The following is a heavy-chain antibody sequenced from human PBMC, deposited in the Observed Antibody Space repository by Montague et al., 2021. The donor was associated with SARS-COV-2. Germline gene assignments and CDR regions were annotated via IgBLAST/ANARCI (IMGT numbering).Heavy chain of an antibody. CDR3: ARAQNICFIANCVNYFDL. CDR1: GGSIAGYY. CDR2: VHYTGST. D-gene: IGHD1-1*01. J-gene: IGHJ4*02. V-gene: IGHV4-59*01. Sequence: SETLSLTCGVSGGSIAGYYWSWIRQSPGKGLEWIGYVHYTGSTKYNPSPKTRVTLSLDTAKNHFSLRLNSVTAADTAVYYCARAQNICFIANCVNYFDLWGLGALVSVSS.